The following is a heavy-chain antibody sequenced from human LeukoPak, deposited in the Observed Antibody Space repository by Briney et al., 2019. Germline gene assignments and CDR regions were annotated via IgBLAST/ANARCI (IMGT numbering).Heavy chain of an antibody. CDR1: GLTFSSYN. CDR3: ARDLNYYGSGSYLDY. CDR2: ISSSGNYI. Sequence: GGSLRLSCAASGLTFSSYNMNWVRQAPGKGLEWVSSISSSGNYIYYADSVKGRFTISRDNAKNSLYLQMNSLRAEDTAVYYCARDLNYYGSGSYLDYWGQGTLVTVSS. D-gene: IGHD3-10*01. V-gene: IGHV3-21*01. J-gene: IGHJ4*02.